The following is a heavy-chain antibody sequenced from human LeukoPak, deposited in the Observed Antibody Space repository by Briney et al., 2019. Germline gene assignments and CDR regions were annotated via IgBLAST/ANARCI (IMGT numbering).Heavy chain of an antibody. J-gene: IGHJ3*02. Sequence: GGSLRLSCAASGFTFSNYWMSWVRQAPGKGLEWVAHIKSDASETYYVDSVKGRFTISRGNAKNSLYLPMNSLRAEDTAVYYCARSSRYSFDIWGQGTMVTVSS. CDR2: IKSDASET. CDR3: ARSSRYSFDI. CDR1: GFTFSNYW. V-gene: IGHV3-7*04. D-gene: IGHD6-19*01.